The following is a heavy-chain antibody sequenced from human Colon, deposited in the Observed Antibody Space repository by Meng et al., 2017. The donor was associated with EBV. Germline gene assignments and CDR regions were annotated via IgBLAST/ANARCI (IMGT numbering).Heavy chain of an antibody. V-gene: IGHV4-30-2*01. CDR2: IYHSGST. CDR1: GDSISNGGYT. J-gene: IGHJ4*02. D-gene: IGHD1-26*01. Sequence: QLQLQESGPGLVKPSQPLSLTCAISGDSISNGGYTWSWIRQPPGKGLEWIGYIYHSGSTTYNPSLKSRVTISIDTSKNQFSLKMNSVTAADTAIYYCAKDHYGSSGSYSYFDDWGQGTLVTVSS. CDR3: AKDHYGSSGSYSYFDD.